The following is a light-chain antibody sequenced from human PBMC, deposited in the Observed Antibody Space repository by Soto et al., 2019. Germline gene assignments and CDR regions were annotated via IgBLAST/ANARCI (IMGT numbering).Light chain of an antibody. V-gene: IGLV1-40*01. CDR3: QSYDSSLSGYV. CDR1: SSNIGAGYD. CDR2: GNS. J-gene: IGLJ1*01. Sequence: QSVLTQPPSVSGAPGQRVTISCTGSSSNIGAGYDVHWYQQLPGTAPKLLIYGNSNRPSGVPDRFSGSNGGNSASLVITGVQADDEADYYCQSYDSSLSGYVFGTGTKVTVL.